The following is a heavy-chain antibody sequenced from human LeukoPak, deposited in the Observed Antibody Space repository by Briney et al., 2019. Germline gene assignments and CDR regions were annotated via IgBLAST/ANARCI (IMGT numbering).Heavy chain of an antibody. V-gene: IGHV3-33*01. J-gene: IGHJ4*02. D-gene: IGHD3-10*01. CDR1: GFTFSNYG. Sequence: GGSLRLSCAASGFTFSNYGMHWVRQAPGKGLEWVAVIWNDGSNKYYADSVKGRFTISRDNSKNTLYLQMNSLRAEDSAVYSCARASGPFDYWGQGTLVTVSS. CDR2: IWNDGSNK. CDR3: ARASGPFDY.